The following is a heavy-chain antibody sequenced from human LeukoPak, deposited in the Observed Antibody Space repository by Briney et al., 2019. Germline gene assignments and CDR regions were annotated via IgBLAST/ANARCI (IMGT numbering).Heavy chain of an antibody. D-gene: IGHD3-22*01. CDR3: ARGLFLNGYLDTFDI. J-gene: IGHJ3*02. V-gene: IGHV3-53*01. CDR1: GFTVSSNS. CDR2: IYSGGNT. Sequence: GGSLRLSCTVSGFTVSSNSMSWVRQAPGKGLEWVSFIYSGGNTQYSDSVKGRCTISRDNLKNVLYLQMNSLKVEDTALYYCARGLFLNGYLDTFDIWGQGTVVTVPS.